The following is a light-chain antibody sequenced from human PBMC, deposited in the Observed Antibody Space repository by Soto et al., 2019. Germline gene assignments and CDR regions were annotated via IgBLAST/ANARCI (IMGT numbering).Light chain of an antibody. CDR1: QSISSW. CDR3: QQYGSSPIT. CDR2: KAS. J-gene: IGKJ5*01. V-gene: IGKV1-5*03. Sequence: DIPMTPSPSTLAASVGGRNPITCRASQSISSWLAWYQQKPGKXPKXXIYKASSLESGVPSRFSGSGSGTEFTLTISSLQPDDCAVYYCQQYGSSPITFGQGTRLEIK.